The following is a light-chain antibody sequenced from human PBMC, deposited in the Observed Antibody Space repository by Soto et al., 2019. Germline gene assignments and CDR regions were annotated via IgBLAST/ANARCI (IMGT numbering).Light chain of an antibody. Sequence: DIVLTQSPGSLSFSTGERATLSCRASDVVTASYIAWYQHKPGQAPRLLISDASNRAADIPDRFSGSGSGTDFTLTINRLEPEDFAVYYCQQYAGSPRTFGQGTKVDIK. J-gene: IGKJ1*01. CDR1: DVVTASY. CDR3: QQYAGSPRT. CDR2: DAS. V-gene: IGKV3-20*01.